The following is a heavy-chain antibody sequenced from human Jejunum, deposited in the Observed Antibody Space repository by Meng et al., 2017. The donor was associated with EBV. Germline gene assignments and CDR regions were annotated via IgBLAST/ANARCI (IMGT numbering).Heavy chain of an antibody. Sequence: EVYRGVDWGGLLKPGGSLGLALVGFGYTFSNSWMHWVRQAPGKGLVWVSRINEDGTHTDYADSVKGRFTISRDNAKNTLALQMNSLRVEDTAVYYCSRDLRGPFDYWGQGTLVTVSS. CDR2: INEDGTHT. D-gene: IGHD3-16*01. J-gene: IGHJ4*02. V-gene: IGHV3-74*01. CDR3: SRDLRGPFDY. CDR1: GYTFSNSW.